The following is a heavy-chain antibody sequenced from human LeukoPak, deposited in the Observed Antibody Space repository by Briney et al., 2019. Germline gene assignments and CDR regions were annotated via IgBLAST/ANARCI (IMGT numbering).Heavy chain of an antibody. CDR2: IHYSGST. Sequence: PSETLSLTCTVSGGSISRYYWSWIRQPPGKGLEWIAYIHYSGSTNYNPSLKSRVTISVDTSKIQFSLKLSSVTAADTAVYYCASGWAYYDYWGQGTLVTVSS. CDR3: ASGWAYYDY. D-gene: IGHD6-19*01. CDR1: GGSISRYY. V-gene: IGHV4-59*01. J-gene: IGHJ4*02.